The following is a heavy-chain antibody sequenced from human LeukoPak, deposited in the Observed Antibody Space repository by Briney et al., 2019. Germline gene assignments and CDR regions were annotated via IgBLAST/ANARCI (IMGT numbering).Heavy chain of an antibody. V-gene: IGHV1-69*05. CDR3: ARVPTYYYGSGSPPSYYYYYMDV. J-gene: IGHJ6*03. CDR1: GGTFSSYA. CDR2: IIPIFGKA. D-gene: IGHD3-10*01. Sequence: SVKVSCKASGGTFSSYAISWVRQAPGQGLEWMGGIIPIFGKANYAQKFQGRVTITTDESTSTAYMELSSLRSEDTAVYYCARVPTYYYGSGSPPSYYYYYMDVWGKGTTVTVSS.